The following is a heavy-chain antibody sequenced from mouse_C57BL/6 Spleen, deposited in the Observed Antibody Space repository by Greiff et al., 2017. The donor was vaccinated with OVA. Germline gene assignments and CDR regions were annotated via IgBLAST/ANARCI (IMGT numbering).Heavy chain of an antibody. CDR2: INPSNGGT. V-gene: IGHV1-53*01. Sequence: VQLQQSGTELVKPGASVKLSCKASGYTFTSYWMHWVKQRPGQGLEWIGNINPSNGGTNYNEKFKIKATLTVDNSSSTAYMQLSSLTSEDSAVYYCAIIPLLRNYYAMDYWGQGTSVTVSS. J-gene: IGHJ4*01. CDR3: AIIPLLRNYYAMDY. D-gene: IGHD1-2*01. CDR1: GYTFTSYW.